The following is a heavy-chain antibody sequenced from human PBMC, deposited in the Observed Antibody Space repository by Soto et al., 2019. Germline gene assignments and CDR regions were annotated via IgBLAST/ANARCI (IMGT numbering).Heavy chain of an antibody. V-gene: IGHV3-9*01. Sequence: EVQLVESGGGLVQPGRSLRLSCAASGFTFDDYAMHWVRQAPGKGLEWVSGISWNSGSIGYADSVKGRFTISRDNAKNSLYLQMNSLRAEDTALYYCAKDIFRYSSSCFDYWGQGTLVTVSS. CDR1: GFTFDDYA. J-gene: IGHJ4*02. CDR3: AKDIFRYSSSCFDY. CDR2: ISWNSGSI. D-gene: IGHD6-13*01.